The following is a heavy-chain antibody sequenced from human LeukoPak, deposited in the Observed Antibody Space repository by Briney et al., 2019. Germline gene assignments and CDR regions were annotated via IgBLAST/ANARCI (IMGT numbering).Heavy chain of an antibody. CDR3: ARDGRGGLRYFDWLPYY. D-gene: IGHD3-9*01. J-gene: IGHJ4*02. V-gene: IGHV1-69*13. CDR1: GGTFSSYA. Sequence: ASVKVSCKASGGTFSSYAISWVRQPPGQGREWMGGIIPIFGTANYAQKFQGRVTITADESTSTAYMELSSLRSEDTAVYYCARDGRGGLRYFDWLPYYWGQGTLVTVSS. CDR2: IIPIFGTA.